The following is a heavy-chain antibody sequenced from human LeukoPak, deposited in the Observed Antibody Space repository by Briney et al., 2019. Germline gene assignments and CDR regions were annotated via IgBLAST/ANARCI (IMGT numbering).Heavy chain of an antibody. D-gene: IGHD3-16*01. CDR3: ANELSAFGAPYFDY. CDR2: IWYDGSNI. CDR1: GFTFSTYV. V-gene: IGHV3-33*03. J-gene: IGHJ4*02. Sequence: GGSLRLSCAASGFTFSTYVMHWVRQAPGKGLEWVAAIWYDGSNIYYADSVKGRFTISRDNSKNTLYLQMNSLRAEDTAVYYCANELSAFGAPYFDYWGQGTLVTVSS.